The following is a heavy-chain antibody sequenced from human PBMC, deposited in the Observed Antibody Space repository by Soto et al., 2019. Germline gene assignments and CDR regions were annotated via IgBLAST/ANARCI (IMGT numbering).Heavy chain of an antibody. D-gene: IGHD3-22*01. CDR1: GFTFSSYA. J-gene: IGHJ4*02. CDR3: AKDPGGLRRITMIVDHFDY. CDR2: ISGSGGST. V-gene: IGHV3-23*01. Sequence: PGGSLRLSCAASGFTFSSYAMSWVRQAPGKGLEWVSAISGSGGSTYYADSVKGRFTISRDNSKNTLYLQMNSLRAEDTAVYYCAKDPGGLRRITMIVDHFDYWGQGTLVTVS.